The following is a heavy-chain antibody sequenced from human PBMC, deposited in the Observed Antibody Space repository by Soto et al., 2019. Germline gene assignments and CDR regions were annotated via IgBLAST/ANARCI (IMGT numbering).Heavy chain of an antibody. D-gene: IGHD4-17*01. CDR3: ARDNGDYEFDY. Sequence: QVQLQESGPGLVKPSETLSLTCTVSGGSISSYYWSWIRQPPGKGLEWIGYIYYSGSTNYNPSLKSRVTISVDTSKNQFSLTLSSVTAADTAVYYCARDNGDYEFDYWGQGTLFTVSS. J-gene: IGHJ4*02. V-gene: IGHV4-59*01. CDR1: GGSISSYY. CDR2: IYYSGST.